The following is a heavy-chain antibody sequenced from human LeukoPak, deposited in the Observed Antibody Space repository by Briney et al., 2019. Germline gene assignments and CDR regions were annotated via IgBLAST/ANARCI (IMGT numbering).Heavy chain of an antibody. CDR3: ATQDFGTFDY. V-gene: IGHV3-7*02. Sequence: PGGSLRLSCAASGFXFNNYWMSWVRQAPGKGLEWVANIHKDGSGKNYVDSVKGRFTISRDNAKNSLYLQMNSLRAEDTAVYYCATQDFGTFDYWGQGTLVTVSS. D-gene: IGHD3-10*01. J-gene: IGHJ4*02. CDR1: GFXFNNYW. CDR2: IHKDGSGK.